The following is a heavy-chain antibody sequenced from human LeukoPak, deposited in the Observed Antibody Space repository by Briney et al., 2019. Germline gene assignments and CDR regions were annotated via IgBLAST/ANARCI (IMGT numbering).Heavy chain of an antibody. CDR2: INHSGST. CDR1: GGSFSGYY. Sequence: PSETLSLTCAVYGGSFSGYYWSWIRQPPGKGLEWIGEINHSGSTNYNPSLKSRVTISVDTSKNQFSLKLSSATAADTAVYYCARRPYYDSSGYYLDAFDIWGQGTMVTVSS. D-gene: IGHD3-22*01. CDR3: ARRPYYDSSGYYLDAFDI. J-gene: IGHJ3*02. V-gene: IGHV4-34*01.